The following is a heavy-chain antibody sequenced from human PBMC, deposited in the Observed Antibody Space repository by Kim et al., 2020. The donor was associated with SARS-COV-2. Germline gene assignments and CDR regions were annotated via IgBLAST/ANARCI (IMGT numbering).Heavy chain of an antibody. CDR3: ARAPIGDSRYSYYPMDV. Sequence: GGSLRLSCVASGFTFRNYFMNWVRQAPGKGLVRVSRVNTDGSDTNFADSVKGRFTVSTDDAKNTLYLFMNTLRAEDTAVYYCARAPIGDSRYSYYPMDV. CDR2: VNTDGSDT. V-gene: IGHV3-74*01. CDR1: GFTFRNYF. J-gene: IGHJ6*01. D-gene: IGHD4-17*01.